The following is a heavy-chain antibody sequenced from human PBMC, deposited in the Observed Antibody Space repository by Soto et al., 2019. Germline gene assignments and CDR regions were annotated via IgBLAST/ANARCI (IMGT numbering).Heavy chain of an antibody. V-gene: IGHV3-9*01. D-gene: IGHD6-19*01. Sequence: EVQLVESGGGLVQPGRSLRLSCAASGFTFDDYAMHWVRQAPGKGLEWVSGISWNSGSIGYADSVKGRFTISRDNAKNSLYLQMNSLRAEDTALYYCAKAEGAAVAGSLLDYWGQGTLVTVSS. CDR3: AKAEGAAVAGSLLDY. CDR2: ISWNSGSI. J-gene: IGHJ4*02. CDR1: GFTFDDYA.